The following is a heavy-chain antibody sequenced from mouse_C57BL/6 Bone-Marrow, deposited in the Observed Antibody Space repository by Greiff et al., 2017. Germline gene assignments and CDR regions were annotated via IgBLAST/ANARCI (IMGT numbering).Heavy chain of an antibody. D-gene: IGHD1-1*01. CDR2: IHPNSGST. J-gene: IGHJ4*01. CDR1: GYTFTSYW. Sequence: VQLQQPGAELVKPGASVKLSCKASGYTFTSYWMHWVKQRPGQGLEWIGMIHPNSGSTNYNEKFKSKATLTVDKSSSTAYLQLSSLTSEDSAVXYCERNRITTVVPYYYAMDYWGQGTSVTVSS. V-gene: IGHV1-64*01. CDR3: ERNRITTVVPYYYAMDY.